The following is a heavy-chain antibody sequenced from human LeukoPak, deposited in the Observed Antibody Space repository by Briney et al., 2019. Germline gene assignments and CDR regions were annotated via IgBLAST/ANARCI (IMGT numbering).Heavy chain of an antibody. CDR1: GYIFTRYA. J-gene: IGHJ4*02. Sequence: GASVKVSCKASGYIFTRYAINWLRQAPGQGLEWMGWINMYTANPAYAQGFTERFVFSLDTSVTTAYLQISNLKTEDTAVYYCARHDNDDDFDYWGQGTLVTVSS. CDR3: ARHDNDDDFDY. D-gene: IGHD3-16*01. CDR2: INMYTANP. V-gene: IGHV7-4-1*02.